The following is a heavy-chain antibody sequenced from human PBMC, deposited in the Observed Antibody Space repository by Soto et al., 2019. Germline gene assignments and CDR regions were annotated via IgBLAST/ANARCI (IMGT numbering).Heavy chain of an antibody. J-gene: IGHJ3*02. Sequence: LRLSCAASGFTFSSYSMNWVRQAPGKGLEWVSYISSSSSTIYYADSVKGRFTISRDNAKNSLYLQMNSLRAEDTAVYYCARALGLRFLEWLSNDAFDIWGQGTMVTVSS. CDR3: ARALGLRFLEWLSNDAFDI. CDR2: ISSSSSTI. CDR1: GFTFSSYS. V-gene: IGHV3-48*01. D-gene: IGHD3-3*01.